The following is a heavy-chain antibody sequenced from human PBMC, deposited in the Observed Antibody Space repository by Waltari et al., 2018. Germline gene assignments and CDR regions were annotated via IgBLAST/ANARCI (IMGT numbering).Heavy chain of an antibody. D-gene: IGHD2-2*02. V-gene: IGHV4-4*07. CDR1: GGSISSYS. Sequence: QVQLQESGPGLVKPSETLSLTCTVSGGSISSYSWIWIRQPAGKGLGWIGRIYTSGSTNYNPSLKSRVTMSVDTSKNQFSLKLSSVTAADTAVYYCARAGYCSSTSCYKGWFDPWGQGTLVTVSS. CDR2: IYTSGST. J-gene: IGHJ5*02. CDR3: ARAGYCSSTSCYKGWFDP.